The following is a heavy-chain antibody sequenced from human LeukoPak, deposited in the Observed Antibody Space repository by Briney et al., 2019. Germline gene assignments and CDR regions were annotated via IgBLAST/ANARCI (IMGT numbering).Heavy chain of an antibody. CDR1: GFTFSSYI. CDR3: ARDALKYYYDSSGYYRNWFDP. CDR2: ISSSSSYI. D-gene: IGHD3-22*01. V-gene: IGHV3-21*01. J-gene: IGHJ5*02. Sequence: TGGSLRLSCAASGFTFSSYIMNWVRQAPGKGLEWVSSISSSSSYIYYADSVKGRFTISRDNAKNSLYLQMNSLRAEDTAVYYCARDALKYYYDSSGYYRNWFDPWGQGTLVTVSS.